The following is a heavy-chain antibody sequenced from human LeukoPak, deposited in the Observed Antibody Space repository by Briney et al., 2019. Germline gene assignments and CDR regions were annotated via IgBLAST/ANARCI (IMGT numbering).Heavy chain of an antibody. Sequence: SDTLSLTCAVSGYSISSNNWWGWIRQPPGKGLEWIGYIYYSGSAYYNPSLKSRVTMSVDTSKNQFSLKLSSVTAVDTAVYYCARKNTCSSTTCHDAFDYWGRGTLVTVSS. CDR2: IYYSGSA. CDR3: ARKNTCSSTTCHDAFDY. V-gene: IGHV4-28*01. D-gene: IGHD2-2*01. CDR1: GYSISSNNW. J-gene: IGHJ4*02.